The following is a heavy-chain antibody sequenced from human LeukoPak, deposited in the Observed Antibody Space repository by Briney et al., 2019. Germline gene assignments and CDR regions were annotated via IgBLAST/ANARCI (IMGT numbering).Heavy chain of an antibody. CDR1: GYTFTSYY. D-gene: IGHD6-13*01. CDR3: ARAPARSYSSSWYGRDWFDP. CDR2: INPSGGST. Sequence: ASVKVSCKASGYTFTSYYMHWVRQAPGQGLEWMGIINPSGGSTGYAQKFQGRVTMTRDTSTSTVYMELSSLRSEDTAVYYCARAPARSYSSSWYGRDWFDPWGQGTLVTVSS. V-gene: IGHV1-46*01. J-gene: IGHJ5*02.